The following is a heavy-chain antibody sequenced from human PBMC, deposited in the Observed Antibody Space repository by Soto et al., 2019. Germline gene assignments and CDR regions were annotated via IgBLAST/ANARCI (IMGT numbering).Heavy chain of an antibody. Sequence: SDTLSHTCTFYNGSFSGYYLSLIHQHPGKWLEWIGEINHSGSTNYNPSLKRRVTISVDTSKNQFSLKLSSVTAADTAVYYCARVAKAVAGPRDVWGQGTTVTVSS. D-gene: IGHD6-19*01. V-gene: IGHV4-34*01. CDR3: ARVAKAVAGPRDV. CDR2: INHSGST. CDR1: NGSFSGYY. J-gene: IGHJ6*02.